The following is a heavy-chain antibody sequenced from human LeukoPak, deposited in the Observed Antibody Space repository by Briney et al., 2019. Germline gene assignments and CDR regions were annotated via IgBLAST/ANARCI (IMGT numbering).Heavy chain of an antibody. D-gene: IGHD6-19*01. J-gene: IGHJ6*02. V-gene: IGHV1-3*01. CDR3: ARTYSSGRRYYYYYGMDV. CDR1: GYTFTSYA. Sequence: ASVKVSCKASGYTFTSYAMHWVRQAPGQRLEWMGWINAGNGNTKHSQKFQGRVTITRDTSASTAYMELSSLRSEDTAVYYCARTYSSGRRYYYYYGMDVWGQGTTVTVSS. CDR2: INAGNGNT.